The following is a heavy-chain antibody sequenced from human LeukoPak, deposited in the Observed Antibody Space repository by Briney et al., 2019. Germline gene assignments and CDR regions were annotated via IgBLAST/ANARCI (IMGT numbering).Heavy chain of an antibody. CDR3: ARESLEMATNAFDI. CDR2: INPPSGTT. V-gene: IGHV1-46*01. J-gene: IGHJ3*02. Sequence: RRASVKVSCKASGYTFTRYYIHRVRRAPGQGLEWMGTINPPSGTTTYAQKFQGRVTLTRDTATSTVYMELSSLRSEDTAFYYCARESLEMATNAFDIWGQGTMVTVSS. CDR1: GYTFTRYY. D-gene: IGHD5-24*01.